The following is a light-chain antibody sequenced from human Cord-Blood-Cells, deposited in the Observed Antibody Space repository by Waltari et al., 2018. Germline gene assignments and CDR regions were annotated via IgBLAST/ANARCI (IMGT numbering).Light chain of an antibody. CDR3: QQYYSYPLT. CDR1: QGIRSY. Sequence: AIRITQSPSSLPASTGDRVTITFRASQGIRSYLAWYQQKPGKAPKLPIYAASTLQSGVPSRFSGSGSGTDFTLTISCLQSEDFATYYCQQYYSYPLTFGGGTKVEIK. J-gene: IGKJ4*01. CDR2: AAS. V-gene: IGKV1-8*01.